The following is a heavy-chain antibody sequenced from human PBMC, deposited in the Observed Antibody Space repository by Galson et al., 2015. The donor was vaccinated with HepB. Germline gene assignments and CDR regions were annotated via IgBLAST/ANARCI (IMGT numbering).Heavy chain of an antibody. CDR2: ISSSGSAL. CDR1: GFTFSAYY. J-gene: IGHJ4*02. CDR3: ARAASENDY. Sequence: SLRLSCAASGFTFSAYYMTWIRQAPGKGLEWVSYISSSGSALDYADSVKGRFTISRDNTKNSLYLQMNSLRAEDTAVYYCARAASENDYWGQGTLVTVSS. V-gene: IGHV3-11*01.